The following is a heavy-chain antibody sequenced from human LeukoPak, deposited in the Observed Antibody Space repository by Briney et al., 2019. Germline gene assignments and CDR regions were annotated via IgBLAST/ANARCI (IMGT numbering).Heavy chain of an antibody. CDR1: VYTFTGYY. CDR2: INPDSGDT. CDR3: ARDYCGGGSCYDY. D-gene: IGHD2-15*01. Sequence: ASVKVSCKASVYTFTGYYMHWVRQAPGQGLEWMGWINPDSGDTKYAQKFQGWVTMTRDTSISTAYMEMSGPRSDDTAVYYCARDYCGGGSCYDYWGQGTLVTVSS. V-gene: IGHV1-2*04. J-gene: IGHJ4*02.